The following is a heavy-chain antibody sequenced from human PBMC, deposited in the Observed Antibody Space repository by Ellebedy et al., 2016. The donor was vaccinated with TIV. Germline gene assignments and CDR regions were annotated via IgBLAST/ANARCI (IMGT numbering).Heavy chain of an antibody. V-gene: IGHV3-74*03. J-gene: IGHJ4*02. D-gene: IGHD2-15*01. CDR1: GFTLRGYW. CDR2: ITTHDE. Sequence: GESLKISCEVSGFTLRGYWMHWVRQAPGKGLVWVSRITTHDEKYADSVKGRFTVSRDDAKNTVYLQMNSLRAEDTAVYYCGRILGGSGGRSEAIDYWGQGSLVIVSS. CDR3: GRILGGSGGRSEAIDY.